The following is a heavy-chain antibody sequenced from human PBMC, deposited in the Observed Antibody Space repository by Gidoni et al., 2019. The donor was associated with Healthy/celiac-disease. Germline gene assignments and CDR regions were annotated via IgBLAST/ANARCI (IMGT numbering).Heavy chain of an antibody. J-gene: IGHJ4*02. CDR3: AKDRGACSGGSCYYFDY. CDR1: GFTVGCYA. V-gene: IGHV3-23*01. CDR2: ISGSGGST. Sequence: EVQRLESGGGLVQPGGSLRLSCAASGFTVGCYAMRWVRQAPGKGLEWFSAISGSGGSTDYADSVKGRFTISRDNSKNTMYLQMNSLRAEDTAVYYCAKDRGACSGGSCYYFDYWGQGTLVTVSS. D-gene: IGHD2-15*01.